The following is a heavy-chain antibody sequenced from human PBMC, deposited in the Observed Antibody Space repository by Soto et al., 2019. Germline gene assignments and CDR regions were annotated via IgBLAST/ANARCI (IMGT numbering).Heavy chain of an antibody. Sequence: GGSLRLSCAASGFTFSNAWMSWVRQAPGKGLEWVGRIKSKTDGGTTDYAAPVKGRFTISRDDSKNTLYLQMNSLKTEDTAVFYFSSPIFLLWFGSTWFVPWGQVTLVTVSS. J-gene: IGHJ5*02. CDR2: IKSKTDGGTT. CDR3: SSPIFLLWFGSTWFVP. CDR1: GFTFSNAW. D-gene: IGHD3-10*01. V-gene: IGHV3-15*01.